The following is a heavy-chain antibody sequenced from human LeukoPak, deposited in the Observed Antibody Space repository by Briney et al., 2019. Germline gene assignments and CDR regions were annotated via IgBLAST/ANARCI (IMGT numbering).Heavy chain of an antibody. Sequence: PSETLSLTCTVSGGSISSGGYYWSWIRQPPGKGLEWIGYIYHSGSTYYNPSLKSRVTISVDRSKSQFSLKLSSVTAADTAVYYCARGCGTSCPFYFDYWGQGTLVTVSS. V-gene: IGHV4-30-2*01. J-gene: IGHJ4*02. D-gene: IGHD2-2*01. CDR1: GGSISSGGYY. CDR2: IYHSGST. CDR3: ARGCGTSCPFYFDY.